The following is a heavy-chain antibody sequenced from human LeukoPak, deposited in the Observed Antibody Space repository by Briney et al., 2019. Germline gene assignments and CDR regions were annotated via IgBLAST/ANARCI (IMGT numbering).Heavy chain of an antibody. CDR3: AIYSNSAAGY. CDR2: IYYTGTT. Sequence: SETLSLTCTVSGGSISSSSYHGGWIRQPPGKGLEWIGTIYYTGTTYYNPSLKSRVTISVDTSKNQFSLTLNSVTAADTAVYYCAIYSNSAAGYWGRGALVTVSS. D-gene: IGHD6-6*01. J-gene: IGHJ4*02. V-gene: IGHV4-39*01. CDR1: GGSISSSSYH.